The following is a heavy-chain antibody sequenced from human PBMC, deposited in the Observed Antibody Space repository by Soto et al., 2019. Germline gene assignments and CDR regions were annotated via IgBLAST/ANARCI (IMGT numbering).Heavy chain of an antibody. V-gene: IGHV3-30*18. Sequence: PGGSLRLSCAASGFTFSSYGMHWVRQAPGKGLEWVAVISYDGSNKYYADSVKGRFTISRDNSKNTLYLQMNSLRAEDTAVYYCAKELLLWFGELLTLHGGMDVWGQGTTVTVSS. CDR1: GFTFSSYG. J-gene: IGHJ6*02. D-gene: IGHD3-10*01. CDR2: ISYDGSNK. CDR3: AKELLLWFGELLTLHGGMDV.